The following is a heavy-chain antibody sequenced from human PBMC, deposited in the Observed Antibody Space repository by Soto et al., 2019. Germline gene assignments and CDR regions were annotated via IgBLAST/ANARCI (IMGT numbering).Heavy chain of an antibody. Sequence: SETLSLTCTVSGGSISSGGYYWSWIRQHPGKGLEWIGYIYYSGSTYYNPSLKSRVTISVDTSKNQFSLKLSSVTAADTAVYYCAREAGTRGVYYYYGMDVWGQGTTVTVSS. D-gene: IGHD1-1*01. CDR2: IYYSGST. CDR3: AREAGTRGVYYYYGMDV. J-gene: IGHJ6*02. CDR1: GGSISSGGYY. V-gene: IGHV4-31*03.